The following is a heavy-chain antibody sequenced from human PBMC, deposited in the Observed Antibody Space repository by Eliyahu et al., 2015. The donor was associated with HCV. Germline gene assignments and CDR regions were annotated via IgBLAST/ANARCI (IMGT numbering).Heavy chain of an antibody. D-gene: IGHD3-10*01. Sequence: QVQLQQWGAGLLKPSETLSLTCGVSGESITGYYWSWIRQSPGKGLGWXGEVKGGGYTNDNPSLXSRVTVSVDTSNKQXSMRLTXXTAADTGVYFCARGHSTSGFDSWGPXVQVIVSS. CDR1: GESITGYY. V-gene: IGHV4-34*01. CDR3: ARGHSTSGFDS. J-gene: IGHJ4*02. CDR2: VKGGGYT.